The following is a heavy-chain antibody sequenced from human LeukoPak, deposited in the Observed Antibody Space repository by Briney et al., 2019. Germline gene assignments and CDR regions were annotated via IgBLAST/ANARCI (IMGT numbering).Heavy chain of an antibody. J-gene: IGHJ4*02. CDR3: ARGLFTFGGVILDY. D-gene: IGHD3-16*02. CDR2: ISSSGSTI. CDR1: GFTFSSYG. V-gene: IGHV3-48*04. Sequence: PGGSLRLSCAASGFTFSSYGMHWVRQAPGKGLEWVSYISSSGSTIYYADSVKGRFTISRDNAKNSLYLQMNSLRAEDTAVYYCARGLFTFGGVILDYWGQGTLVTVSS.